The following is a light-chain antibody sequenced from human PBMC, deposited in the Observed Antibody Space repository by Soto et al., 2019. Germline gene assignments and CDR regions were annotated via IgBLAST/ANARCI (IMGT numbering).Light chain of an antibody. CDR1: QSVSSY. CDR2: DAS. CDR3: QQRSNWPLT. J-gene: IGKJ4*01. Sequence: EIVLTQSPVTLSLSPGERATLSCRASQSVSSYLAWYQQKPGQAPRLLIYDASHRATGIPARVSGSRSGTAFTLTISSLEPEDFAVYYCQQRSNWPLTFGGGTKVEIK. V-gene: IGKV3-11*01.